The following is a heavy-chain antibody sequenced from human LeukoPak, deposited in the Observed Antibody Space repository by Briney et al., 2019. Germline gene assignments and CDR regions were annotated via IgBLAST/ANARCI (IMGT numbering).Heavy chain of an antibody. CDR2: ISSSIPT. CDR3: ARDWYGDDGY. CDR1: GFTFSTYS. D-gene: IGHD4-17*01. J-gene: IGHJ4*02. V-gene: IGHV3-48*01. Sequence: PGGSLRLSCAASGFTFSTYSMNWVRQAPGKGLEWVSYISSSIPTYYADSVNGRFTISRDNAKNSLYLQMNSLRVEDTAVYYCARDWYGDDGYWGQGTLVTVSS.